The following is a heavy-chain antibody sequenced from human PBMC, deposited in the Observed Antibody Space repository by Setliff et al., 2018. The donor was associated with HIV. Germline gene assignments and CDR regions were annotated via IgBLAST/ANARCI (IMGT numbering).Heavy chain of an antibody. V-gene: IGHV1-3*01. J-gene: IGHJ4*02. CDR3: ARGSCSGCYLSDY. Sequence: ASVKVSCKAFGYTFSTNAIHWVRQAPGQRLEWMGHINAGDDNTRYSEKFQGRVTITRDTSANTAYMELSSLRSEDTAVYYCARGSCSGCYLSDYWGLGTLVTVSS. CDR2: INAGDDNT. D-gene: IGHD6-19*01. CDR1: GYTFSTNA.